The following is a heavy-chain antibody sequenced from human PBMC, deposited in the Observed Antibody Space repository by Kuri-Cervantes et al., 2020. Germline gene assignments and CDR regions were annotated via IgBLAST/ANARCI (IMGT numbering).Heavy chain of an antibody. CDR2: INSDGSST. V-gene: IGHV3-74*01. CDR1: GFTFSSYW. Sequence: GESLKISCAASGFTFSSYWVHWVRQAPGKGLVWVSRINSDGSSTSYADSVKGRFTISRDNAKNTLYLQMNSLRAEDTAVYYCAKSPGGWGPVETYGSGRGGMDVWGQGTTVTVSS. J-gene: IGHJ6*02. CDR3: AKSPGGWGPVETYGSGRGGMDV. D-gene: IGHD3-10*01.